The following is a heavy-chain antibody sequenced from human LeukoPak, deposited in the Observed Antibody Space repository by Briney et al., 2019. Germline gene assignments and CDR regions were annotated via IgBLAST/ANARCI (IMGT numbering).Heavy chain of an antibody. CDR2: IHYGGNT. CDR3: VRRGDGYPYYFDY. J-gene: IGHJ4*02. D-gene: IGHD5-24*01. Sequence: SETLSLTCTVSGGSISNHYWSWIRQPPGKGLEWIGYIHYGGNTDYNPPLKSRLTISVDTSKNQFSLKLSSVTAADTAVYYCVRRGDGYPYYFDYWGQGTLVTVSS. CDR1: GGSISNHY. V-gene: IGHV4-59*11.